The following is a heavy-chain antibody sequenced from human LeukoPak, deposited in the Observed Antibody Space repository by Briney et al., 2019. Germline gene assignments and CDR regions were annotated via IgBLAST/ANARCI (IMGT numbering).Heavy chain of an antibody. D-gene: IGHD1-1*01. CDR3: ARGSTTGTTMVWFDP. J-gene: IGHJ5*02. Sequence: ASVKVSCKASGYTFTGYYMHWVRQAPGQGLEWMGWINPNSGGTNYAQKFQGRVTMTRDTSISTAYMELSRLRSDDTAVYYCARGSTTGTTMVWFDPWGQGTLVTVSP. V-gene: IGHV1-2*02. CDR2: INPNSGGT. CDR1: GYTFTGYY.